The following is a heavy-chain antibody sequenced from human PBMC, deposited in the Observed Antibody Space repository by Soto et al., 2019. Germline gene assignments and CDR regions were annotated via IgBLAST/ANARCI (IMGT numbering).Heavy chain of an antibody. CDR2: INHSGST. CDR3: ARDSPGYGDYVLFDY. Sequence: SETLSLTCAVYGGSFSGYYWTWIRQPPGTGLEWIGEINHSGSTNYNPSLKSRVTISVDTSKNQFSLKLTSVTAADTAVYYCARDSPGYGDYVLFDYWGQGTLVTVSS. D-gene: IGHD4-17*01. CDR1: GGSFSGYY. V-gene: IGHV4-34*01. J-gene: IGHJ4*02.